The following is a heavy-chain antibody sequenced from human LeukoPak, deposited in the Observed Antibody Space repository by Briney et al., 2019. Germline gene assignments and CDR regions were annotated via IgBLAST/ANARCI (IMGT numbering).Heavy chain of an antibody. J-gene: IGHJ4*02. D-gene: IGHD3-3*01. CDR3: ARVSTYFGVVTDFDY. CDR1: GYTFTSYD. CDR2: INPNRGNT. V-gene: IGHV1-8*01. Sequence: ASLKLSCKASGYTFTSYDINWVRQATGQGLEWMGWINPNRGNTDYAQKFQGRVTMTRTTSISTAYMELSSLRSEDTAVYYCARVSTYFGVVTDFDYWGQGTLVTVSS.